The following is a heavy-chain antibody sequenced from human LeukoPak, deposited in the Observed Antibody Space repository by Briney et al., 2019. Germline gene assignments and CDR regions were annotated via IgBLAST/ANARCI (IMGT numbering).Heavy chain of an antibody. CDR3: ARRVDTAMVHFLDY. CDR2: ISSSSSTI. D-gene: IGHD5-18*01. V-gene: IGHV3-48*01. Sequence: PGGSLRLSCAASGFTFSSYSMNWVRQAPGKGLEWVSYISSSSSTIYYADSVKGRFTISRDNAKNSLYLQMNSLRAEDTAVYYCARRVDTAMVHFLDYWGQGTLVTVSS. CDR1: GFTFSSYS. J-gene: IGHJ4*02.